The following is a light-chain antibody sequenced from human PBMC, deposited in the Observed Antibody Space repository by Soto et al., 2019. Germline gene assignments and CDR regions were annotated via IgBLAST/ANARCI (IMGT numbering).Light chain of an antibody. Sequence: EIVLTQSPATLSLSPGERGTLSCWASQSVSTNLAWYQQKPGQASRLLIYGASNRVTGIPARFSGSGSGTDFTLTISSLESEDFATYYCQHRANWPPGATFGGGTKVEI. V-gene: IGKV3-11*01. CDR3: QHRANWPPGAT. CDR2: GAS. J-gene: IGKJ4*01. CDR1: QSVSTN.